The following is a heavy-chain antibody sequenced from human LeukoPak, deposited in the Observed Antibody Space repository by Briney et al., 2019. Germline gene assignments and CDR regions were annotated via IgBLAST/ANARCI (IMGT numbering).Heavy chain of an antibody. CDR2: ISSSSSYI. J-gene: IGHJ4*02. CDR1: GFTFSSYS. D-gene: IGHD2-2*01. Sequence: GGSLRLSCAASGFTFSSYSMNWVRQAPGKGLERVSSISSSSSYIYYADSVKGRFTISRDNAKNSLYLQMNSLRAEDTAVYYCARDIGYCSSTSCSVGFDYWGQGTLVTVSS. CDR3: ARDIGYCSSTSCSVGFDY. V-gene: IGHV3-21*01.